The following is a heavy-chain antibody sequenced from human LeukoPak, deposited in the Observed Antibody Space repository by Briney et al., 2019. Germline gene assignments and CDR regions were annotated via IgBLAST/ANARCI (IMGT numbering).Heavy chain of an antibody. CDR2: ISSSSSTI. CDR1: GFTFRSYW. V-gene: IGHV3-48*01. J-gene: IGHJ3*02. Sequence: GGSLRLSCAASGFTFRSYWMTWVRQAPGKGLEWVSYISSSSSTIYYADSVKGRFTISRDNAKNSLYLQMNSLRAEDTAVYYCARTLFIVGATQSKIWGQGTMVTVSS. D-gene: IGHD1-26*01. CDR3: ARTLFIVGATQSKI.